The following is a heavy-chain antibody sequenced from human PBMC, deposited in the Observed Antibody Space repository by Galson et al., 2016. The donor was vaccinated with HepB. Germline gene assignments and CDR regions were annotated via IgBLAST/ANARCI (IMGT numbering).Heavy chain of an antibody. J-gene: IGHJ4*02. Sequence: SPRLSCAASGFTFSSYSMNWVRQAPGKGLEWVSSISSSSSYIYYADSAKGRFTISRDNAKNSLYLQMNSLRAEDTAVYYCARGDIVGAIFDYWGQGTLVTVSS. CDR2: ISSSSSYI. V-gene: IGHV3-21*01. CDR3: ARGDIVGAIFDY. D-gene: IGHD1-26*01. CDR1: GFTFSSYS.